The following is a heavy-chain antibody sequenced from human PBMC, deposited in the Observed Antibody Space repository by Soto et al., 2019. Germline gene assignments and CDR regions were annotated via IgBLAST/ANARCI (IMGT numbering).Heavy chain of an antibody. Sequence: GGSLRLSCAASGFTFTRYSMNWVRQAPGKGLEWVSSISSTTNYIYYGDSMKGRFTISRDNAKNSLCLEMNSLRDEDTAVYYCARESEDLTSNFDYWGQGTLVTVSS. CDR2: ISSTTNYI. CDR1: GFTFTRYS. V-gene: IGHV3-21*06. CDR3: ARESEDLTSNFDY. J-gene: IGHJ4*02.